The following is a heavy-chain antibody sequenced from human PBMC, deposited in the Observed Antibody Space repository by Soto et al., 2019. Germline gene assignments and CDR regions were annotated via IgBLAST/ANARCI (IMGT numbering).Heavy chain of an antibody. J-gene: IGHJ6*02. Sequence: GESLKISCNGSGYSFTSYWIGWVRQMPGKGLEWMGIIYPGDSDTRYSPSFQGQVTISADKSISTAYLQWSSLKASDTAMYYCARQDSRSPWNYYYYGMDVWGQGTTVTVYS. CDR3: ARQDSRSPWNYYYYGMDV. CDR1: GYSFTSYW. V-gene: IGHV5-51*01. D-gene: IGHD6-6*01. CDR2: IYPGDSDT.